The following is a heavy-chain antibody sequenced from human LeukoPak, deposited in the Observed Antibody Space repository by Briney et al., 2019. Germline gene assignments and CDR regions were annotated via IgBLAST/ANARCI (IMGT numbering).Heavy chain of an antibody. CDR3: AKWDENFYYMDV. J-gene: IGHJ6*03. V-gene: IGHV3-23*01. CDR1: RFTFNRYS. Sequence: GGSLRLSCAASRFTFNRYSMSWVRQAPGKGLQWVSSISASGGGTHYASSVRGRFSISRDNSKDTVFLQMNGLRAEDTATYYCAKWDENFYYMDVWGQGTTVTVSS. CDR2: ISASGGGT. D-gene: IGHD1-26*01.